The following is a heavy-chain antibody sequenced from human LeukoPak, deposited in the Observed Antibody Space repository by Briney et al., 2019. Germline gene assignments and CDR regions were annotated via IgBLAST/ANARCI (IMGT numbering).Heavy chain of an antibody. V-gene: IGHV3-48*04. Sequence: PGGSLRLSCAASGFDFSTYAINWVRQAPGKGLEWVSYISSSGSTIYYADSVKGRFTISRDNAKNSLYLQMNSLRAEDTAVYYCARAKDSSSSLFDYWGQGTLVTVSS. D-gene: IGHD6-6*01. J-gene: IGHJ4*02. CDR3: ARAKDSSSSLFDY. CDR1: GFDFSTYA. CDR2: ISSSGSTI.